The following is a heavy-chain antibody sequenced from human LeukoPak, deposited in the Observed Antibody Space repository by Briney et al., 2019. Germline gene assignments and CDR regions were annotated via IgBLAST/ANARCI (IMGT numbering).Heavy chain of an antibody. CDR1: GFTFSSYS. CDR2: IYSGGST. V-gene: IGHV3-53*01. Sequence: GGSLRLSCAASGFTFSSYSMSWVRQAPGKGLEWVSVIYSGGSTYYADSVKGRFTISRDNSKNTLYLQMNSLRAEDTAVYYCARGDGYFDWLSLWGPYGMDVWGQGTTVTVSS. D-gene: IGHD3-9*01. CDR3: ARGDGYFDWLSLWGPYGMDV. J-gene: IGHJ6*02.